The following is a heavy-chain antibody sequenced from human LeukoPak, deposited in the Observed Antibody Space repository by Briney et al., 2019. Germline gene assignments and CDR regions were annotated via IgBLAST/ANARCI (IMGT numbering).Heavy chain of an antibody. D-gene: IGHD6-19*01. Sequence: GGSLRLSCAASGFTFDDYTMHWVRQAPGKGLEWVSLISWDGGSTYYADSVKGRFTISRDNSKNTLFLQMNSLRAEDTAVYYCTRAGSGWYDYWGQGTLVTVSS. J-gene: IGHJ4*02. CDR1: GFTFDDYT. CDR2: ISWDGGST. CDR3: TRAGSGWYDY. V-gene: IGHV3-43*01.